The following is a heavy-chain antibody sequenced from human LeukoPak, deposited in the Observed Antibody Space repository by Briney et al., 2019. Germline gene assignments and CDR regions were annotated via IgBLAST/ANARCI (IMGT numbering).Heavy chain of an antibody. D-gene: IGHD3-9*01. J-gene: IGHJ4*02. Sequence: QTGGSLRLSCAASGFTFSSYPMSWVRQAPGKGLEWVSAISGSGGSTYYADSVKGRFTISRDNSKNMLYLQMNSLRAEDTAVYYCAKDYDILTGYSYFDYWGQGTLVTVSS. CDR3: AKDYDILTGYSYFDY. CDR1: GFTFSSYP. CDR2: ISGSGGST. V-gene: IGHV3-23*01.